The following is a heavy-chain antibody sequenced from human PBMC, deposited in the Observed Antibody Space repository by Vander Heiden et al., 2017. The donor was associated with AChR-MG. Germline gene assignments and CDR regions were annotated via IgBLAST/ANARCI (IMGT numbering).Heavy chain of an antibody. CDR1: GGTFSSYA. CDR3: AREPHFGLYYYGMDV. D-gene: IGHD3-3*01. J-gene: IGHJ6*02. Sequence: HVQLVQSGAEVKTPGSSGQVSCKASGGTFSSYAIRWVRQAPGQGLEWMGGIIPIFGTANYAQKFQGRVTITADKSTSTAYMELSSLRSEDTAVYYCAREPHFGLYYYGMDVWGQGTTVTVSS. CDR2: IIPIFGTA. V-gene: IGHV1-69*14.